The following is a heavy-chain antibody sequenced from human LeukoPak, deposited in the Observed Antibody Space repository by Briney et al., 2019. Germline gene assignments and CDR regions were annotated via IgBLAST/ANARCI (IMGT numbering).Heavy chain of an antibody. Sequence: GGSLRLSCAASGFTFSSYGMTWVRQAPGKGLEWVSYISSSSSTIYYADSVKGRFTISRDNAKNSLYLQLNSLRAEDTAVYYCAKLWFGELPQIDYWGQGTLVTVSS. CDR1: GFTFSSYG. CDR2: ISSSSSTI. V-gene: IGHV3-48*01. D-gene: IGHD3-10*01. CDR3: AKLWFGELPQIDY. J-gene: IGHJ4*02.